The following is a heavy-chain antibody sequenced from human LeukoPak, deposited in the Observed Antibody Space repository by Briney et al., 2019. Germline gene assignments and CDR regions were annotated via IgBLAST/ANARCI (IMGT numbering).Heavy chain of an antibody. CDR3: AKGLKRAETYYFDY. CDR1: GFTFSSYA. D-gene: IGHD1-14*01. J-gene: IGHJ4*02. CDR2: ISGSGGST. V-gene: IGHV3-23*01. Sequence: HPGGSLRLSCAASGFTFSSYAMSWVRQAPGKGLEWVSAISGSGGSTYYADSVKGRFTISRDNSKNTLYLQMNSLRAEDTAVYYCAKGLKRAETYYFDYWGQGTLVTVSS.